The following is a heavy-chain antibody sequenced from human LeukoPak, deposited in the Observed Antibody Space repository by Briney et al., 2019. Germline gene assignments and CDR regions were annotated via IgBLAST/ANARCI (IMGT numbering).Heavy chain of an antibody. CDR2: IYYSGST. CDR3: ARSPGDYYGSGSYYNTDAFDI. CDR1: GGSISSYY. V-gene: IGHV4-59*01. D-gene: IGHD3-10*01. Sequence: SETLSLTCIVSGGSISSYYWSWIRRPPGKGLEWIGYIYYSGSTNYNPSLKSRVTISVDTSKNQFSLKLSSVTAADTAVYYCARSPGDYYGSGSYYNTDAFDIWGQGTMVTVSS. J-gene: IGHJ3*02.